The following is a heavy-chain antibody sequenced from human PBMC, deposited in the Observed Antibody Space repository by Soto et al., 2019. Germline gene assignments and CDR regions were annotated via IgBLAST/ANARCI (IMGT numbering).Heavy chain of an antibody. CDR2: IYYSGAT. CDR3: ARGGYSGYDPYNWFDP. D-gene: IGHD5-12*01. J-gene: IGHJ5*02. V-gene: IGHV4-39*01. Sequence: PSETLSLTCDVSGDSISTSSYYWGWIRQPPGKGLEWTASIYYSGATYYNPSLQSRVTISVDTSKNQFSLKLSSVTAADTAVYYCARGGYSGYDPYNWFDPWGQGTLVTVSS. CDR1: GDSISTSSYY.